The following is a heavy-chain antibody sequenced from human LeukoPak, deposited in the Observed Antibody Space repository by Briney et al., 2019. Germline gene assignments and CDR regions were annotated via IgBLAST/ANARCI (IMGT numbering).Heavy chain of an antibody. D-gene: IGHD1-26*01. CDR3: AKNRGAGSHYYYHMNV. V-gene: IGHV3-23*01. CDR2: ISGTDAST. CDR1: GFTFTSYA. J-gene: IGHJ6*03. Sequence: GRSLRLSCVASGFTFTSYAMNWVRQAPGKGLEWVSGISGTDASTRYADSVKGRFTISRDNSKNTLYLQLNSLRVEDTAVYYCAKNRGAGSHYYYHMNVWGKGTTVTVSS.